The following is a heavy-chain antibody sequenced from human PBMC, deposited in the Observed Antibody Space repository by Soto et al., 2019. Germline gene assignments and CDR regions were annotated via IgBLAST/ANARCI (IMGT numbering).Heavy chain of an antibody. Sequence: QVHLLLQSGAEVKKPGSSVKVSCKASGGTPSNSAISWVRQAPGQGLEWMGGIIPVFGLVKYAQNFQGRVTITADESTNTAYVELGSLRPEDTAVYYCAGGRIVVVGSRAYYGMDVWGQGTTVTVSS. CDR3: AGGRIVVVGSRAYYGMDV. V-gene: IGHV1-69*01. D-gene: IGHD3-22*01. CDR2: IIPVFGLV. CDR1: GGTPSNSA. J-gene: IGHJ6*02.